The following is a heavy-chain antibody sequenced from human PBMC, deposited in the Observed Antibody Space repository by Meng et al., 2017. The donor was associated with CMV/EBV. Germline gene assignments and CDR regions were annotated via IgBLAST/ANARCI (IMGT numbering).Heavy chain of an antibody. Sequence: GGSLRLSCAASGFTFSSYSMNWVRQAPGKGLEWVPSISSSSSYIYYADSVKGRFTISRDNAKNSLYLQMNSLRAEDTAVYYCARNIVVVPAAIQHYYYGMDVWGQGTTVTVSS. CDR3: ARNIVVVPAAIQHYYYGMDV. D-gene: IGHD2-2*02. V-gene: IGHV3-21*01. J-gene: IGHJ6*02. CDR2: ISSSSSYI. CDR1: GFTFSSYS.